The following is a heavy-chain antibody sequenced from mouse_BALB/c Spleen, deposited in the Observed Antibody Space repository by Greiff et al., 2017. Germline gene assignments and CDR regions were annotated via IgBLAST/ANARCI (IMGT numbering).Heavy chain of an antibody. CDR3: AREAARATEAMDY. CDR1: GFNIKDTY. Sequence: VQLQQSGAELVKPGASVKLSCTASGFNIKDTYMHWVKQRPEQGLEWIGRIDPANGNTKYDPKFQGKATITADTSSNTAYLQLSSLTSEDTAVYYCAREAARATEAMDYWGQGTSVTVSS. D-gene: IGHD3-1*01. J-gene: IGHJ4*01. CDR2: IDPANGNT. V-gene: IGHV14-3*02.